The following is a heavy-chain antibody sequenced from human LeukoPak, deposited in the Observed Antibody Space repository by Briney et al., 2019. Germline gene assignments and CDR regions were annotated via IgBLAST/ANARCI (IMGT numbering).Heavy chain of an antibody. D-gene: IGHD6-6*01. Sequence: GGSLRLSCEASGFTISSNYMGWVRQAPGKGLEWVTGISGVGTTYYADSVKGRFTISRDNSKNTLYLQMNSLRAEDTAVYYCARDRYGSSSPFDYWGQGTLVTVSS. CDR3: ARDRYGSSSPFDY. CDR2: ISGVGTT. V-gene: IGHV3-53*01. CDR1: GFTISSNY. J-gene: IGHJ4*02.